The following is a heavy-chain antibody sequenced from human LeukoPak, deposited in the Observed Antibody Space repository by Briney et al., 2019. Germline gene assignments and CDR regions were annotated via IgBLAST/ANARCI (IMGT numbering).Heavy chain of an antibody. J-gene: IGHJ5*02. CDR3: ARDGYSSSWYSNNWFDP. CDR2: INPYNGNT. D-gene: IGHD6-13*01. Sequence: ASVKVSCKAFHHPVTRYGIMRGRQAPGQGLEGLGWINPYNGNTNYAQKLQGRVTMTTDSSTSTAYMELRSLRSDDTAVYYCARDGYSSSWYSNNWFDPWGQGTLVTVSS. V-gene: IGHV1-18*01. CDR1: HHPVTRYG.